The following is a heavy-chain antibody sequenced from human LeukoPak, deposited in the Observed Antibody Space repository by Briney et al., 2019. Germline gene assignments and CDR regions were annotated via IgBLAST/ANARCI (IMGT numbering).Heavy chain of an antibody. CDR2: IYSGGRT. CDR1: EFTVSNYY. CDR3: TRDPTSSWETAFDI. D-gene: IGHD1-26*01. Sequence: GGSLRLSCVASEFTVSNYYMSWVRQAPGKGLEWVSVIYSGGRTYYADSVKGRFTISRDNSKNTLYLQMNSLRVEDTAVYYCTRDPTSSWETAFDIWGQGTMVTVSS. J-gene: IGHJ3*02. V-gene: IGHV3-66*01.